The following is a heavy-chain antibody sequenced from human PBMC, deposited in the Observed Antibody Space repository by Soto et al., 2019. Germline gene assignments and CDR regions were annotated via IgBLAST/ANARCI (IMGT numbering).Heavy chain of an antibody. Sequence: QVQLVQSGAEVKKPGASVKVSCKASGYTFTRSGISWVRQAPGQGLEWMGWISTYNGDTNYAQTVQGRVTMTTATSTSTVPMEVRSLPSDDTAVYYCAREGVAPYYYYGMDVWGQGTPVTVSS. J-gene: IGHJ6*02. CDR2: ISTYNGDT. D-gene: IGHD5-12*01. V-gene: IGHV1-18*01. CDR3: AREGVAPYYYYGMDV. CDR1: GYTFTRSG.